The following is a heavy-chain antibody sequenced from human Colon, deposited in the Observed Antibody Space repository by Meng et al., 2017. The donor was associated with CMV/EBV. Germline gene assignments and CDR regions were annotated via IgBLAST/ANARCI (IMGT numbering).Heavy chain of an antibody. J-gene: IGHJ4*02. CDR3: ATEYCSGGSCLRYYLDY. Sequence: ASVKVSCKASGYTFTGYYMHWVRQAPGQGLEWMGWINPNSGGTNYAQKFQGRVTMTRDTSISTAYMELSRLRSDDTAVYYCATEYCSGGSCLRYYLDYWGQGTLVTVSS. V-gene: IGHV1-2*02. CDR1: GYTFTGYY. D-gene: IGHD2-15*01. CDR2: INPNSGGT.